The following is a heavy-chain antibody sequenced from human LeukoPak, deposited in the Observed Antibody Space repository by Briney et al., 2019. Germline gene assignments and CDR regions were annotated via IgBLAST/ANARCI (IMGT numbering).Heavy chain of an antibody. D-gene: IGHD2-15*01. J-gene: IGHJ4*02. CDR3: ARRQCSGGSCYYFDS. Sequence: GESLKISCKGFGYNFSNYWIGWVRQMPGKGLEWMGIIHAGDSSTRYSPSLQGQVTILSDKSINTAYLQWSSLKASDTAMYYCARRQCSGGSCYYFDSWGQGTLVTVSS. V-gene: IGHV5-51*01. CDR2: IHAGDSST. CDR1: GYNFSNYW.